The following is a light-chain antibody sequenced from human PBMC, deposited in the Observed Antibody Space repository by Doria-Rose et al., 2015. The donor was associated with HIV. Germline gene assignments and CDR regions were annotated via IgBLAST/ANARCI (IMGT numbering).Light chain of an antibody. Sequence: TQSPGTLSLSPGERATLSCRASQSFSSTYLAWYQQKPGQAPSLLIYGGSTRATGIPDRFSASGPGTDFTLTINRLEPEDFALYYCHQYGTSWTFGQGTKVEI. CDR1: QSFSSTY. V-gene: IGKV3-20*01. CDR3: HQYGTSWT. CDR2: GGS. J-gene: IGKJ1*01.